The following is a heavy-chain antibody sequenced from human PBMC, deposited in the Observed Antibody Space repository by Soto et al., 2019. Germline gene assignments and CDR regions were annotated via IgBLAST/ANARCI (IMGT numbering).Heavy chain of an antibody. J-gene: IGHJ6*02. Sequence: PGGSLRLSXAVSGFTFSDDYMSWIRQAPGKGLEWVSYISSSCSTIYYADPVKGRFTISRDNAKNSLYLQMNSLRAEDTAVYYCARDPDTAMVTIAYYYGMDVWGQGTTVTVSS. CDR2: ISSSCSTI. CDR1: GFTFSDDY. D-gene: IGHD5-18*01. CDR3: ARDPDTAMVTIAYYYGMDV. V-gene: IGHV3-11*01.